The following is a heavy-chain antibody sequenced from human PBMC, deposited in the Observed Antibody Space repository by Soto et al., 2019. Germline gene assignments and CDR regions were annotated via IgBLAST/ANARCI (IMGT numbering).Heavy chain of an antibody. Sequence: ASVKVSCKASGYTFTSYGISWVRQAPGQGLEWMGWISAYNGNTNYAQKLQGRVTMTTDTSTSTAYMELRSLRSDDTAVYYCARGPPSYYDSSGYYKFFDDWGQGTLVIVSS. CDR3: ARGPPSYYDSSGYYKFFDD. D-gene: IGHD3-22*01. CDR1: GYTFTSYG. CDR2: ISAYNGNT. J-gene: IGHJ4*02. V-gene: IGHV1-18*01.